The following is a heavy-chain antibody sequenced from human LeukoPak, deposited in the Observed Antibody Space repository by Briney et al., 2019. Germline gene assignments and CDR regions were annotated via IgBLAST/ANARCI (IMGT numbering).Heavy chain of an antibody. D-gene: IGHD3-10*01. V-gene: IGHV3-23*01. CDR3: ARHDRGSGSPYYFDY. CDR1: GFTFSSYA. J-gene: IGHJ4*02. Sequence: GGSLRLSCAASGFTFSSYAMSWVRQAPGKGLEWVAAISGGGGSTYFADSVKGRFTISRDNSKNTLYLQMNSLSADDTAVFYCARHDRGSGSPYYFDYWGQGTLVTVSP. CDR2: ISGGGGST.